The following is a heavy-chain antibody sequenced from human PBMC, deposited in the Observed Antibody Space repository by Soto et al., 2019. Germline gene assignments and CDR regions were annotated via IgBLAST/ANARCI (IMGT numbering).Heavy chain of an antibody. D-gene: IGHD3-22*01. CDR3: ARGGYYYDSSGYYFLDY. Sequence: QVQLVQSGAEVEKPGSSVKVSCKSSGGTLISYAISWVRQAPGQGLERMGGVIPMFGTANYAQKFQGRVTITADESTSTAYMELSSLRSEDTAVYYCARGGYYYDSSGYYFLDYWGQGTLVTVSS. V-gene: IGHV1-69*01. CDR2: VIPMFGTA. CDR1: GGTLISYA. J-gene: IGHJ4*02.